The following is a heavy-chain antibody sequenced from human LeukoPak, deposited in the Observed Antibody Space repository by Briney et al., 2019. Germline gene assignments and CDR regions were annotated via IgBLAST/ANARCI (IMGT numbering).Heavy chain of an antibody. CDR2: INPNSGGT. CDR3: ARGITMVRGGGFDY. Sequence: GASVKVSCKASGYTFTGYYMHWVRQAPGQGLEWMGWINPNSGGTNYAQKFEGRVTMPRDTSNSTAYMELGRLRSDDTAVYYCARGITMVRGGGFDYWGQGTLVTVSS. CDR1: GYTFTGYY. D-gene: IGHD3-10*01. J-gene: IGHJ4*02. V-gene: IGHV1-2*02.